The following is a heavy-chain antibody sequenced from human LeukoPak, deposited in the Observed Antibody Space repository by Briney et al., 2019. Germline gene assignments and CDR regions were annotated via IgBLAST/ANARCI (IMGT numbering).Heavy chain of an antibody. D-gene: IGHD5-24*01. CDR2: ISSSSSTI. CDR3: AYGVATTNFDY. J-gene: IGHJ4*02. CDR1: GFTFSSYS. V-gene: IGHV3-48*01. Sequence: GGSLRLSCAASGFTFSSYSMNWVRQAPGKGLEGVSYISSSSSTIYYADSVKGRFTISRDNAKNSLYLQMNSLRAEDTAVYYCAYGVATTNFDYWGQGTLVTVSS.